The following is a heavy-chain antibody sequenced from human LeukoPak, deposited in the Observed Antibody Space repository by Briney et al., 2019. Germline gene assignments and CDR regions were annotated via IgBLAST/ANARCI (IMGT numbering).Heavy chain of an antibody. J-gene: IGHJ3*02. CDR2: IWTNAINK. CDR3: VKERAPFDAFDI. CDR1: GFAFNNYG. V-gene: IGHV3-33*06. Sequence: GGSLRLSCAASGFAFNNYGMHWVRQAPGKGLEWLAVIWTNAINKYYTDSVKGRFTTSRDNSKNTLFLQMNDLRAEDTAVYYCVKERAPFDAFDIWGQGTVVSVSS.